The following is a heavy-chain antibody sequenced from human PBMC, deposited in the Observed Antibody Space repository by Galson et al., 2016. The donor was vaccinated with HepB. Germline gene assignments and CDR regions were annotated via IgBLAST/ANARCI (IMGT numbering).Heavy chain of an antibody. CDR1: GYTFSNYA. CDR3: ARSSRAAMFAYFDF. CDR2: INADNDET. Sequence: SVKVSCKASGYTFSNYAIHWIRQPPGQRLEWMGWINADNDETKYSHDFQARVTISSDTSASTVYMELSSLRSEDTAVYYCARSSRAAMFAYFDFWGQGTLVTVSS. V-gene: IGHV1-3*01. D-gene: IGHD2-2*01. J-gene: IGHJ4*02.